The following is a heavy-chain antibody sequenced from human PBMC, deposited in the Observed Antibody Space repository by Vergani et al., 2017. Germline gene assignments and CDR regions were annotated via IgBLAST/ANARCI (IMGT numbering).Heavy chain of an antibody. CDR3: ARDLRDYSNHYYYYYYGMDV. D-gene: IGHD4-11*01. CDR1: GFTFSSYG. V-gene: IGHV3-33*01. Sequence: QVQLVESGGGVVQPGRSLRLSCAASGFTFSSYGMYWVRQAPGKGLEWVAVIWYDGSNKYYADSVKGRFTISRDNSKNTLYLQMNSLRAEDTAVYYCARDLRDYSNHYYYYYYGMDVWGQGP. CDR2: IWYDGSNK. J-gene: IGHJ6*02.